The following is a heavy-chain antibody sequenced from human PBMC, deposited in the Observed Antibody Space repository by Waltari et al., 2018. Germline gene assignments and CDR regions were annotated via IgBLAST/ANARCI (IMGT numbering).Heavy chain of an antibody. Sequence: QVQLQESGPVLVKPSETLSLTCTVSVGSISSYYWSWIRQPAGKGLEWIGRIYTSGSTNYNPSLKSRVTMSVDTSKNQFSLKLSSVTAADTAVYYCARDLFDFWSGPYYYYYYMDVWGKGTTVTVSS. J-gene: IGHJ6*03. V-gene: IGHV4-4*07. D-gene: IGHD3-3*01. CDR3: ARDLFDFWSGPYYYYYYMDV. CDR2: IYTSGST. CDR1: VGSISSYY.